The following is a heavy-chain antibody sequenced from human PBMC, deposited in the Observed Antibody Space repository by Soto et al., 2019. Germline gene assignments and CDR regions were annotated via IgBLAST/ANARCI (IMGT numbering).Heavy chain of an antibody. J-gene: IGHJ5*02. CDR1: GFTFSDHY. D-gene: IGHD3-22*01. CDR3: ASGGSGLDA. Sequence: GGSLRLSCAASGFTFSDHYMDWVRQAPGKGLEWVGRIRNKANSYTTEYAASVKGRFTFSRDDSKNSLYLQMNSLKTEDTAVYYCASGGSGLDAWGKGTPVTV. V-gene: IGHV3-72*01. CDR2: IRNKANSYTT.